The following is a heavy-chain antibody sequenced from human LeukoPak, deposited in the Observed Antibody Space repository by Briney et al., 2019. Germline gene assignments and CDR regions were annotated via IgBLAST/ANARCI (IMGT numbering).Heavy chain of an antibody. CDR3: ATNIAAAGSLSAFDI. CDR2: ISGSGGTT. J-gene: IGHJ3*02. D-gene: IGHD6-13*01. CDR1: EFTFSYYP. V-gene: IGHV3-23*01. Sequence: PGGSLRLSCAASEFTFSYYPMSWVRQAPGKGLEWVSTISGSGGTTYYANSVKGRFTISRDNSKNTLYLQMNSLRAEDTAVYYCATNIAAAGSLSAFDIWGQGTMVTVSS.